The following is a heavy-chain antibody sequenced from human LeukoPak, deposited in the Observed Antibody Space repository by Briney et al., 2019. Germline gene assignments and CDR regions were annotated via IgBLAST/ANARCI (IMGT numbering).Heavy chain of an antibody. J-gene: IGHJ3*02. Sequence: GGTLRLSCAASGFTFSSYGMSWVRQAPGKGLEWVSSISSSSSYIYYADSVKGRFTISRDNAKNSLYLQMNSLRAEDTAVYYCARDKGLRGAFDIWGQGTMVTVSS. CDR3: ARDKGLRGAFDI. V-gene: IGHV3-21*01. CDR2: ISSSSSYI. CDR1: GFTFSSYG. D-gene: IGHD3-3*01.